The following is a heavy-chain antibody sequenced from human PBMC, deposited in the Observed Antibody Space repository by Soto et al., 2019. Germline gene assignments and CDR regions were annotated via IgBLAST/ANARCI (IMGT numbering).Heavy chain of an antibody. CDR2: TYYRSKWYN. CDR1: GDSVSSNSAA. CDR3: ARDRGPGYSGSYYETTYYYYGMDV. Sequence: QSQTLSLTCAISGDSVSSNSAAWNWIRQSPSRGLEWLGRTYYRSKWYNDYAVSVKSRITINPDTSKNQFSLQLNSVTPEDTAVYYCARDRGPGYSGSYYETTYYYYGMDVWGQGTTVTVSS. D-gene: IGHD1-26*01. V-gene: IGHV6-1*01. J-gene: IGHJ6*02.